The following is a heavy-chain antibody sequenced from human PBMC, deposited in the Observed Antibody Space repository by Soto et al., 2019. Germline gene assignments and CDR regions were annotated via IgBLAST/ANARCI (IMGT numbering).Heavy chain of an antibody. Sequence: SVKVSCKACGWTFSSFGISWVRQAPGQGLEWMGGIIPVFGRPNYAQRFRGRLTITADESTNTSYMELIDLTSEDTAVYYCAREESGYHFWGQGTQDNVSS. CDR2: IIPVFGRP. D-gene: IGHD5-12*01. J-gene: IGHJ1*01. CDR3: AREESGYHF. V-gene: IGHV1-69*13. CDR1: GWTFSSFG.